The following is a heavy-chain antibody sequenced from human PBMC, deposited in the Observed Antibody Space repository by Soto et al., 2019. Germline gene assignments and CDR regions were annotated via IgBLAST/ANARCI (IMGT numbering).Heavy chain of an antibody. Sequence: SVKVSCKASGGTFSSYAISWVRQAPGQGLEWMGGIIPIFGTANYAQKFQGRVTITVDESTSTAYMELSSLRSEDTAVYYCAREPPPYIAAAGHNWFDPWGQGTLVTVSS. CDR3: AREPPPYIAAAGHNWFDP. CDR2: IIPIFGTA. J-gene: IGHJ5*02. D-gene: IGHD6-13*01. V-gene: IGHV1-69*13. CDR1: GGTFSSYA.